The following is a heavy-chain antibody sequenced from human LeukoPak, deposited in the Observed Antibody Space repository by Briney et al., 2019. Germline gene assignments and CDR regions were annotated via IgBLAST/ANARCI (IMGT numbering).Heavy chain of an antibody. CDR3: ARSMYYYDSSGYYYVKYYGMDV. J-gene: IGHJ6*02. CDR1: GYTFTSYD. D-gene: IGHD3-22*01. CDR2: MNPNSGNT. V-gene: IGHV1-8*01. Sequence: RRASVKVSCKASGYTFTSYDINWVRQATGQGLEWMGWMNPNSGNTGYAQKLQGRVTMTRNTHISTAYMELSSLRSEDTAVYYCARSMYYYDSSGYYYVKYYGMDVWGQGTTVTVSS.